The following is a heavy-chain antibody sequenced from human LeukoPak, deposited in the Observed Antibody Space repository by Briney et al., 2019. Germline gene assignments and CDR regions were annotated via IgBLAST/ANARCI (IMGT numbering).Heavy chain of an antibody. CDR3: ASGKSGGGVGSFDY. CDR2: IYYSGST. V-gene: IGHV4-59*02. Sequence: PSETLSLTCTVSGGSVSSYYWSWIRQPPGKGLEWIAYIYYSGSTNYNPSLKSRVTISVDTSKNQFSLKLSSVAAADTAVYYCASGKSGGGVGSFDYWGQGTLVTVSS. J-gene: IGHJ4*02. D-gene: IGHD3-16*01. CDR1: GGSVSSYY.